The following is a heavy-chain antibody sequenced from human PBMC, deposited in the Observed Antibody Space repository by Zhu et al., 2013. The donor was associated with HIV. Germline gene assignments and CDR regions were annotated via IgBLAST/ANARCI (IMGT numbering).Heavy chain of an antibody. J-gene: IGHJ4*02. V-gene: IGHV3-23*01. Sequence: EVQLLESGGGLVQPGGSLRLSCAASGFSFSSYAMGWVRRAPGKGLEWVSGISVSGGSTYYGDSVKGRFTISRDNAKNSLYLQMNSLRAEDTAIYYCAKYRGYHGSGSSNFDYWGQGTLVTVSS. CDR2: ISVSGGST. CDR1: GFSFSSYA. CDR3: AKYRGYHGSGSSNFDY. D-gene: IGHD3-10*01.